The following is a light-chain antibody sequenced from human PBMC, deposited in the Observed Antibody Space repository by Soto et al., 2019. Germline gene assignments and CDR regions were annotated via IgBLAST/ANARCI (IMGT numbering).Light chain of an antibody. CDR3: QPYGSSPA. V-gene: IGKV3-20*01. J-gene: IGKJ4*01. Sequence: EIVLTQSPGTLSLSPGERATLSCRASQSVTSSYLAWYQQKPGQAPRLLIYGASSRATGIPDRFSGSGSGTDFTLTVSRLEPEAVAVYYCQPYGSSPAFGGGPKVEIK. CDR1: QSVTSSY. CDR2: GAS.